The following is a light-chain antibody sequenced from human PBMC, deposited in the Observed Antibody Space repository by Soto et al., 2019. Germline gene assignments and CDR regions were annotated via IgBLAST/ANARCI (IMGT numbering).Light chain of an antibody. CDR3: QQYSASPSIT. CDR2: GAS. Sequence: ETVMTQSPATLSVSPGERATLSCRASQSVRTKVAWYQQTPGQAPRLLIYGASSRATGIPARFSGSGSGTEFTLTIRRLEPEDFAVYYCQQYSASPSITFGQGTRLEIK. V-gene: IGKV3D-15*01. J-gene: IGKJ5*01. CDR1: QSVRTK.